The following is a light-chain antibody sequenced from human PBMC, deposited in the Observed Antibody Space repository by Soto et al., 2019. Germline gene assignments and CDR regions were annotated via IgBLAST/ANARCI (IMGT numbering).Light chain of an antibody. J-gene: IGKJ5*01. Sequence: EIVLTQSPGTLSLSPVARSPLSCSASQSVSSSYFGWYQKKPGEAPRLLICGASSRATGIPDRFSGSGSGTDFTLTISRLKPEDFAVYYCQLCGNSPITFGQGTRLEIK. CDR2: GAS. V-gene: IGKV3-20*01. CDR1: QSVSSSY. CDR3: QLCGNSPIT.